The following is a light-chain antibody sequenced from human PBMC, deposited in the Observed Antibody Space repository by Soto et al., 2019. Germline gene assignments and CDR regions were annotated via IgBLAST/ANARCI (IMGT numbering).Light chain of an antibody. Sequence: EIVLTQSPATLSLSPGERATVSCRASQSVSRYLAWYQQKPGQAPRLLIYDASNRATGIPARSSGSGSGTDFTLTISSLEPEDFAVYYCQQRSDWPSSFGGGTKVQIK. J-gene: IGKJ4*01. CDR2: DAS. CDR3: QQRSDWPSS. CDR1: QSVSRY. V-gene: IGKV3-11*01.